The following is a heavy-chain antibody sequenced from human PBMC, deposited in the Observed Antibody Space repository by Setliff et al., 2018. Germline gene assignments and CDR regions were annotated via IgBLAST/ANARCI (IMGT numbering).Heavy chain of an antibody. J-gene: IGHJ6*03. V-gene: IGHV1-69*06. D-gene: IGHD4-17*01. Sequence: GASVKVSCKASGGTFSSYAISWVRQAPGQGLEWMGGIILIFDRTKYAQKFQGRVTITADKSTSTAYMELSSLKSEDTAVYYCASGPSPTVTPSRLIYFYHMDVWGTGTTVTVSS. CDR1: GGTFSSYA. CDR3: ASGPSPTVTPSRLIYFYHMDV. CDR2: IILIFDRT.